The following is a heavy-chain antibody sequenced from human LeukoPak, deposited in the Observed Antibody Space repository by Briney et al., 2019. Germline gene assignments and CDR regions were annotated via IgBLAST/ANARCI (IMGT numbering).Heavy chain of an antibody. CDR3: TTDGYYYDSSGNNWYFDL. Sequence: GGSLRLSCAASGFTFSNAWMSWVRQVPGKGLEWVGRIKSKTDGGTTDYAAPVKGRFTISRDDSKNTLYLQMNSLKTEDTAVYYCTTDGYYYDSSGNNWYFDLWGRGTLVTVSS. D-gene: IGHD3-22*01. CDR2: IKSKTDGGTT. V-gene: IGHV3-15*01. J-gene: IGHJ2*01. CDR1: GFTFSNAW.